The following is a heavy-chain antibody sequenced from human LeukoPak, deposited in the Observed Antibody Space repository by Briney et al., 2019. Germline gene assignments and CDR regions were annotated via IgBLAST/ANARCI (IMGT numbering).Heavy chain of an antibody. Sequence: PGESLKISCKGSGYSFASYWIAWVCQMPGKGLEWMGIIYPGDSDTRYSPSFQGQVTISADKSISTAYLQWSSLKASDTAIYYCARQWGDCSSTSCYSAYWGQGTLVTVSS. D-gene: IGHD2-2*01. CDR1: GYSFASYW. V-gene: IGHV5-51*01. CDR3: ARQWGDCSSTSCYSAY. J-gene: IGHJ4*02. CDR2: IYPGDSDT.